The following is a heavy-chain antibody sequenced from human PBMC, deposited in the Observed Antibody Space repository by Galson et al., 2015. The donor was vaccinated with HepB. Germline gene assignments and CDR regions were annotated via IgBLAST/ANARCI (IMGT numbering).Heavy chain of an antibody. CDR3: ARDEGEWEPHGLVDP. CDR1: GFTFSSYS. Sequence: SLRLSCAASGFTFSSYSMNWVRQAPGKGLEWVSYISSSSTIYYADSVKGRFTISRDNAKNSLYLQMNSLRAEDTAVYYCARDEGEWEPHGLVDPWGQGTLVTVSS. V-gene: IGHV3-48*01. D-gene: IGHD1-26*01. J-gene: IGHJ5*02. CDR2: ISSSSTI.